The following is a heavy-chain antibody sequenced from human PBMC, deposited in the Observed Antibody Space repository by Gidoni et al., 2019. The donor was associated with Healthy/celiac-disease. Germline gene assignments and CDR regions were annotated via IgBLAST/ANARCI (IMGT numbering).Heavy chain of an antibody. CDR3: AKDAPGSSSWYVWFDP. V-gene: IGHV3-23*01. J-gene: IGHJ5*02. Sequence: EVQLLESGGGLVQPGGSLRLPCAASGFTLSSYAMSWVRQAPGKGLGWVSAISGSGGSTYYAYSVKGRFTISRDNSKNTLYLQMNSLRAEDTAVYYCAKDAPGSSSWYVWFDPWGQGTLVTVSS. CDR2: ISGSGGST. D-gene: IGHD6-13*01. CDR1: GFTLSSYA.